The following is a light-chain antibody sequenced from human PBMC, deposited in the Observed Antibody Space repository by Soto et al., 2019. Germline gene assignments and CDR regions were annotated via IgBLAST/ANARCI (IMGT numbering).Light chain of an antibody. J-gene: IGKJ1*01. CDR3: QQTSSSPWT. Sequence: DIQMTQSPSTLSASIGDRVTISCRASQSISSWLAWYQQKPGKAPKLLIYAASSLQSGVPSRFSGSGSGTDFTLTIGSLQPEDFATYYCQQTSSSPWTFGQGTKVDI. CDR1: QSISSW. V-gene: IGKV1-5*01. CDR2: AAS.